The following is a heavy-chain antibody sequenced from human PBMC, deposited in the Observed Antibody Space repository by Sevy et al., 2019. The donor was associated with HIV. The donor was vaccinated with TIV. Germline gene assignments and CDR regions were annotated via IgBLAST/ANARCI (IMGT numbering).Heavy chain of an antibody. V-gene: IGHV3-7*03. CDR2: IKRDGSEK. CDR3: ARDCSSSSCLWGVDV. D-gene: IGHD2-2*01. CDR1: GFSFNMYW. Sequence: GGSLRLSCTASGFSFNMYWMSWVRQAPGQGLEWVAHIKRDGSEKYYVDSVRGRFPISRDNAKNSLHLQMNSLRAEDTAVYYCARDCSSSSCLWGVDVWGQGTTGTGSS. J-gene: IGHJ6*01.